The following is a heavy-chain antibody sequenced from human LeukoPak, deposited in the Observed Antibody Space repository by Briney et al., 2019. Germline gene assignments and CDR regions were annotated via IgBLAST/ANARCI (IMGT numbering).Heavy chain of an antibody. CDR2: ISSRSSAT. D-gene: IGHD4-17*01. CDR1: GFTFSTYS. V-gene: IGHV3-48*02. CDR3: ARGTGDPQRFDP. J-gene: IGHJ5*02. Sequence: GGSLRLSCAASGFTFSTYSMNWVRQAPGKGLEWVAYISSRSSATYYTDSVKGRFTISRDNAKNSLYLQMNSLRDEDTAVYYCARGTGDPQRFDPWGQGTLVTVSS.